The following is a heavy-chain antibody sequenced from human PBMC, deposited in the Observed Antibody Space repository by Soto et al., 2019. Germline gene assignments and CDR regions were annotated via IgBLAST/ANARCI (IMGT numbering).Heavy chain of an antibody. D-gene: IGHD3-16*01. CDR1: GDSISSGGYY. CDR3: ARDTSFTTFSLKFDL. CDR2: VYHSGST. V-gene: IGHV4-31*03. Sequence: PSETLSLTCTVSGDSISSGGYYWTWIRQHPGKGLEWIGYVYHSGSTYYNPSLKSRLTTSIDTSKNQFSLKLSSVTAADTAVYYCARDTSFTTFSLKFDLWGQGTLVPVSA. J-gene: IGHJ5*02.